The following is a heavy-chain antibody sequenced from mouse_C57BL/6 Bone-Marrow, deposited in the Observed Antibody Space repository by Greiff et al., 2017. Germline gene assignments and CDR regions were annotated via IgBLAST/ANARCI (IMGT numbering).Heavy chain of an antibody. V-gene: IGHV1-59*01. CDR1: GYTFTSYW. Sequence: VQLQQPGAELVRPGTSVKLSCKASGYTFTSYWMHWVKQRPGQGLEWIGVIDPSDSYTNYNQKFKGKATLTVDTSSSTAYMQLSSLTSEDSAVYYCARMVTGGFAYWGQGTLVTVSA. D-gene: IGHD2-2*01. CDR2: IDPSDSYT. J-gene: IGHJ3*01. CDR3: ARMVTGGFAY.